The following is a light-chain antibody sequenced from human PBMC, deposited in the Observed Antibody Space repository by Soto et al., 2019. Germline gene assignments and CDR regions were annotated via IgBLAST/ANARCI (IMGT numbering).Light chain of an antibody. CDR2: DVT. J-gene: IGLJ2*01. CDR3: SSYSSSITHVV. CDR1: SSDVGDFNY. V-gene: IGLV2-14*03. Sequence: QSALTQPASVSGSPGRSVTISCTGSSSDVGDFNYVSWYQHLPGRAPKLIIYDVTNRPSGISYRFSASKSGRTASLTISGLQAEDEDDYYCSSYSSSITHVVFGGGTKLTVL.